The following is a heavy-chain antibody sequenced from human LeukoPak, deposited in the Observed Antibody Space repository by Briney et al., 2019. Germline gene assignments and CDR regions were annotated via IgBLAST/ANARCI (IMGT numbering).Heavy chain of an antibody. D-gene: IGHD6-19*01. Sequence: GGSLRLSCAASGFAFSNYEMNWVRQAPGKGLEWVSYISSSGSTIYYADSVKGRFTISRDNAKNSLYLQMNSLRAEDTAVYYCAGTQSGRYSSGWYYWGQGTLVTVSS. CDR2: ISSSGSTI. CDR3: AGTQSGRYSSGWYY. J-gene: IGHJ4*02. V-gene: IGHV3-48*03. CDR1: GFAFSNYE.